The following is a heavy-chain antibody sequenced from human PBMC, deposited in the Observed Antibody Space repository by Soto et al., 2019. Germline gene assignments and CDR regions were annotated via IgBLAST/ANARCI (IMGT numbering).Heavy chain of an antibody. CDR2: ISYDGSNK. V-gene: IGHV3-30*03. D-gene: IGHD2-15*01. CDR1: GFTFSSYG. Sequence: QVQLVESGGGVVQPGRSLRLSCAASGFTFSSYGMHWVRQAPGKGLEWVAVISYDGSNKYYADSVKGRFTISRDNSKNTMYQQMSSLKAEDAAVYYCAANPHVVRCSGGSCYFGYWGQGTLVSVSS. J-gene: IGHJ4*02. CDR3: AANPHVVRCSGGSCYFGY.